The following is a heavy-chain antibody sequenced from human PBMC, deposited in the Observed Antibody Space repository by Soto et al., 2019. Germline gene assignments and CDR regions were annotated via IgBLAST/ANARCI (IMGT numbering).Heavy chain of an antibody. J-gene: IGHJ4*02. Sequence: QVQLQESGPGRVKPSETLSLTCTVSGGSVNSGGYYWTWIRQRPGEGLEWIGNIHYSGSTYYNPSPHTRVTTALDTSKNQFSLTLSSVTAADTAVYYCARCNILIGYPSSFDSWGQGTLVTVSS. CDR2: IHYSGST. V-gene: IGHV4-31*03. CDR1: GGSVNSGGYY. D-gene: IGHD3-9*01. CDR3: ARCNILIGYPSSFDS.